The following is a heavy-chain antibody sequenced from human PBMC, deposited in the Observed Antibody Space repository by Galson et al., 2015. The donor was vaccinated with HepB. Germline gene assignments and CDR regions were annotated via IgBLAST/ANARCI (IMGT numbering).Heavy chain of an antibody. V-gene: IGHV3-21*01. D-gene: IGHD6-19*01. CDR3: ARVYSGWYWFDS. Sequence: SLRLSCAASGFTFSSYSMNWVRQAPGKGLEWVSSISSSSSYIYYADSVKGRFTISRDNARNTVYLQMDSLRAEDTAVYYCARVYSGWYWFDSWGQGTLVTVSS. CDR1: GFTFSSYS. J-gene: IGHJ5*01. CDR2: ISSSSSYI.